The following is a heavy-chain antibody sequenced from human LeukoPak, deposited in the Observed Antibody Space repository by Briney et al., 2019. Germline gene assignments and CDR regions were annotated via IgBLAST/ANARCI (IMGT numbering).Heavy chain of an antibody. CDR3: ARMYGCGGDCYTPTDFDY. Sequence: ASVKVSCKASGYTFTDYYIHWVRQAPGQGLEWLGIINPNGGSTSYAQKLQGRVTMTTDTSTSTAYMELRSLRSDDTAVYYCARMYGCGGDCYTPTDFDYWGQGTLVTVSS. V-gene: IGHV1-46*01. J-gene: IGHJ4*02. CDR1: GYTFTDYY. CDR2: INPNGGST. D-gene: IGHD2-21*02.